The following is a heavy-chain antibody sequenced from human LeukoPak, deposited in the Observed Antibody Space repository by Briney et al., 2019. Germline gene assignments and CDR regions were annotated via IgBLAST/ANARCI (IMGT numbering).Heavy chain of an antibody. V-gene: IGHV5-51*01. J-gene: IGHJ3*02. CDR2: IYPGDSDT. CDR1: GYSFTSYR. Sequence: GESLKIPCQGFGYSFTSYRIGLVRQMPGKGLEWMGIIYPGDSDTRYSPSFQGQVTISADKSISTAYLQWNSLKASDTAMYYCARRGSPKAGIGDAFDIWGERRMATVSS. D-gene: IGHD2-21*01. CDR3: ARRGSPKAGIGDAFDI.